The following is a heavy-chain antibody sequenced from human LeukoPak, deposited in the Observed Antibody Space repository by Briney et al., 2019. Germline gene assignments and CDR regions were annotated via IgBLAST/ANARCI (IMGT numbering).Heavy chain of an antibody. V-gene: IGHV3-11*01. J-gene: IGHJ3*02. CDR3: ARASGIVVVVGSAFDI. Sequence: PGGSLRLSCAASGFTFSDYYMSWIRQAPGKGLEWVSYISSSGSTIYYADSVRGRFTISRDNAKNSLYLQMNSLRAEDTAVYYCARASGIVVVVGSAFDIWGQGTMVTVSS. CDR1: GFTFSDYY. D-gene: IGHD2-15*01. CDR2: ISSSGSTI.